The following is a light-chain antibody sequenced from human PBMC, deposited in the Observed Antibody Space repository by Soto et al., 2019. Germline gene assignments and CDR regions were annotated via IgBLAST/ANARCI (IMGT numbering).Light chain of an antibody. Sequence: IVMTQSPATLSVSPGERATLSCRASQNIYSNVAWYQQRPGQAPRLLIYRASTRATGIPARFSGSGSGTEFTLTISSLQSEDFTVYYCQQHANWPLTFGGGTKVDIK. CDR3: QQHANWPLT. J-gene: IGKJ4*01. CDR2: RAS. CDR1: QNIYSN. V-gene: IGKV3-15*01.